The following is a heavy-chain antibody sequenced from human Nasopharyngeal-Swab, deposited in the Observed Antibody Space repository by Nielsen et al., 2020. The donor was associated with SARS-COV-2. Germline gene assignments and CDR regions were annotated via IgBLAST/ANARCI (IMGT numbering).Heavy chain of an antibody. Sequence: WIRQRPGKGLERVGSIYYSGATYYSPSLKRRVTISVDTSKNQFSLKLSSVTAADTAVYYCARGNSTVYLYHHIDVWGKGTTVTVSS. CDR2: IYYSGAT. J-gene: IGHJ6*03. V-gene: IGHV4-39*07. D-gene: IGHD2-8*02. CDR3: ARGNSTVYLYHHIDV.